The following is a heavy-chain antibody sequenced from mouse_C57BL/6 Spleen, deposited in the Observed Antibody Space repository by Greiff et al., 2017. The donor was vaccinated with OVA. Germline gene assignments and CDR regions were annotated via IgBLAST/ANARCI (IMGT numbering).Heavy chain of an antibody. Sequence: EVQGVESGGGLVQPGGSLKLSCAASGFTFSDYYMYWVRQTPEKRLEWVAYISNGGGSTYYPDTVKGRFTISRDNAKNTLYLQMSRLKSEDTAMYYCARLYYYGSSPDWYFDVWGTGTTVTVSS. CDR3: ARLYYYGSSPDWYFDV. CDR2: ISNGGGST. J-gene: IGHJ1*03. CDR1: GFTFSDYY. V-gene: IGHV5-12*01. D-gene: IGHD1-1*01.